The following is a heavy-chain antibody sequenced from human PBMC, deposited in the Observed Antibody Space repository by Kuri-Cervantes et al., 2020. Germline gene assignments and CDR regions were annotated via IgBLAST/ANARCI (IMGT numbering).Heavy chain of an antibody. J-gene: IGHJ1*01. V-gene: IGHV3-7*01. CDR1: GFTLSSYW. CDR3: AAQASSSWYLVEYFHH. CDR2: IKQDGSEK. Sequence: GGSLRLSCAASGFTLSSYWMSWVRQAPGKGLEWVANIKQDGSEKYYVDSVKGRFTISRDNAKNSLYLQMNSLRAEDTAVYYCAAQASSSWYLVEYFHHWGQGTLVTVSS. D-gene: IGHD6-13*01.